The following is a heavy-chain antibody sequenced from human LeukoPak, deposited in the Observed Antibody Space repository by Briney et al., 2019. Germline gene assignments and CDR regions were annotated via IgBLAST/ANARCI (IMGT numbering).Heavy chain of an antibody. V-gene: IGHV1-69*13. J-gene: IGHJ4*02. CDR2: IIPIFGTG. CDR3: ARGGGDEGVATGMDYFDH. CDR1: GGTFTSYG. D-gene: IGHD5-12*01. Sequence: EASVTVSFTASGGTFTSYGITWVRQAPGQGLEWIGGIIPIFGTGNYAQKFQGRVTITADESTTTAYMELRSLRFEDTAIYYCARGGGDEGVATGMDYFDHWGQGTLVTVSA.